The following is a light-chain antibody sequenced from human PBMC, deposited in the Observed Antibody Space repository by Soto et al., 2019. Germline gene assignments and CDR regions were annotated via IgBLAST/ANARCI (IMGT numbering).Light chain of an antibody. CDR2: GAS. J-gene: IGKJ2*01. V-gene: IGKV3-15*01. Sequence: EIVMTQSPATLSVSPGERATLSCRASPSVSSNLAWYQQKPGQAPRLLIYGASTRATGIPARFSGSRSGTEFTLTISSLQSEDVAIYYCQQYNNWPPLFGQGTKLEIK. CDR3: QQYNNWPPL. CDR1: PSVSSN.